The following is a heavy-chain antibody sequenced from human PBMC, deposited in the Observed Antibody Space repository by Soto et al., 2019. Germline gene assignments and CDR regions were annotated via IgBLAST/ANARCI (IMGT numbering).Heavy chain of an antibody. J-gene: IGHJ6*02. CDR2: ISPNTSHI. V-gene: IGHV3-21*01. Sequence: EVHLVESGGGLVKPGGSLRLSCAVSGFPFSSCTMNWVRQAPGKGLEWVSSISPNTSHIYYADSVKGRFTISRDNAKNSLFLQMNSLRAEDTAVYYCSGCSGGACHQNYGMDVWGQGTTVTVSS. D-gene: IGHD2-15*01. CDR1: GFPFSSCT. CDR3: SGCSGGACHQNYGMDV.